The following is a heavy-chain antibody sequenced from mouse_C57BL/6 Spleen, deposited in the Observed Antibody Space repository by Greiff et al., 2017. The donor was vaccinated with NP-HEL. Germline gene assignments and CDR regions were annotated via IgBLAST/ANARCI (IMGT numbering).Heavy chain of an antibody. J-gene: IGHJ1*03. CDR1: GFTFSSYA. CDR3: AREGGYYGSSYNWYFDV. V-gene: IGHV5-4*01. Sequence: EVKLVESGGGLVKPGGSLKLSCAASGFTFSSYAMSWVRQTPEKRLEWVATISDGGSYTYYPDNVKGRFTISRDNAKNNLYLQMSHLKSEDTAMYYCAREGGYYGSSYNWYFDVWGTGTTVTVSS. D-gene: IGHD1-1*01. CDR2: ISDGGSYT.